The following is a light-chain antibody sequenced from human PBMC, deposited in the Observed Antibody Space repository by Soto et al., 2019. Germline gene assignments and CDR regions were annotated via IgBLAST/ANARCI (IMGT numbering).Light chain of an antibody. CDR2: DDS. CDR3: QQYKNRWT. V-gene: IGKV1-5*01. CDR1: QTIIRR. Sequence: DIQMTQSPSTLAASVGDRVTITCRASQTIIRRLAWYQHXPGKAPKILIWDDSRPQSGAPSRFSGSGSGTEFTLTISSLQSEDFAIYYCQQYKNRWTFGQGTKVDIK. J-gene: IGKJ1*01.